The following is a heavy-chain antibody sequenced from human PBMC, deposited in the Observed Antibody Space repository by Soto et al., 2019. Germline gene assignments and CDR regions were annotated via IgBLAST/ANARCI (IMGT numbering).Heavy chain of an antibody. CDR1: GGSISSSSYY. CDR3: ARHARFDYDYIWGSYRPRKDTGAFDI. Sequence: QLQLQESGPGLVKPSETLSLTCTVSGGSISSSSYYWGWIRQPPGKGLEWIGSIYYSGSTYYNPSLKSRVTISVDTSENSCSLKLSSVTAADTAVYYCARHARFDYDYIWGSYRPRKDTGAFDIWGQGTMVTVSS. D-gene: IGHD3-16*02. V-gene: IGHV4-39*01. CDR2: IYYSGST. J-gene: IGHJ3*02.